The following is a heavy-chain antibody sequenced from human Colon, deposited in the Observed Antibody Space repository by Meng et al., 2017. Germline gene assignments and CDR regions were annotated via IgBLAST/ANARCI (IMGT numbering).Heavy chain of an antibody. J-gene: IGHJ4*02. V-gene: IGHV4-4*02. CDR3: ARVIYASGNMAHLDY. Sequence: QGPLPESGPGLVKPSGTLSLTCAVSGDSIRSSNWWSWVRQPPGRGLEWIGEVYHSGSTNYNPSLKNRVTMTVDKSKNEFSLTLSSVTAADTAFYYCARVIYASGNMAHLDYWGPGTLVTVSS. CDR1: GDSIRSSNW. CDR2: VYHSGST. D-gene: IGHD2/OR15-2a*01.